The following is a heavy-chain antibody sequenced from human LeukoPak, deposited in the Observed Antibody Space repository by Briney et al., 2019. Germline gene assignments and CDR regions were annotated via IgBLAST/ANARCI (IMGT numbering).Heavy chain of an antibody. CDR1: GYTFTSYY. J-gene: IGHJ4*02. V-gene: IGHV1-46*01. D-gene: IGHD3-3*01. CDR2: INPSGGST. CDR3: AAQYYDFWSGLFDY. Sequence: GASVKVSCKASGYTFTSYYMHWVQQAPGQGLEWMGIINPSGGSTSYAQKFQGRVTMTRDMSTSTVYMELSSLRSEDTAVYYCAAQYYDFWSGLFDYWGQGTLVTVSS.